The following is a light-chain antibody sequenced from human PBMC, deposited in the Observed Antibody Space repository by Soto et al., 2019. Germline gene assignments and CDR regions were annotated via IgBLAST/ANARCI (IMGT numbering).Light chain of an antibody. Sequence: DIQMTQSPSTLSASVGDRVTITCRASQSISRWLAWHQQKPGKAPRLLIYDASNLQRGVPSRFSGSGSGTEFTLTITSLQNEDFATYYCQQYNDYSGMFGQGTKVDIK. CDR2: DAS. CDR3: QQYNDYSGM. CDR1: QSISRW. V-gene: IGKV1-5*01. J-gene: IGKJ1*01.